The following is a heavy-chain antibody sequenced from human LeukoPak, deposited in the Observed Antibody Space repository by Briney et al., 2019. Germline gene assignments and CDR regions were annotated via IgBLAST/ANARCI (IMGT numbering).Heavy chain of an antibody. CDR3: ARTPGGETNVHEYFDY. V-gene: IGHV4-39*07. D-gene: IGHD3-10*02. J-gene: IGHJ4*02. CDR2: IYYSGST. CDR1: GGSISSSSYY. Sequence: PSETLSLTCTVSGGSISSSSYYWDWIRQPPGKGLEWLGSIYYSGSTYYNPSLKSRVTISVDTSKNQFSLRLSSVTAADTAVYYCARTPGGETNVHEYFDYWGQGTLVTVSS.